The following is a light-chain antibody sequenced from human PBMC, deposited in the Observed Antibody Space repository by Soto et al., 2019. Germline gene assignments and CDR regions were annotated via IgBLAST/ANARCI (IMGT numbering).Light chain of an antibody. Sequence: QSVLTQPASVSGSPGQSITISCTGTSSDVGSYNLVSWYQQHPGKAPKLMIYEVSKRPSGVSNRFSGSKSANTASLTISGLQADDEADYYCCSYGGRSTYVFGTGTKVT. V-gene: IGLV2-23*02. J-gene: IGLJ1*01. CDR2: EVS. CDR3: CSYGGRSTYV. CDR1: SSDVGSYNL.